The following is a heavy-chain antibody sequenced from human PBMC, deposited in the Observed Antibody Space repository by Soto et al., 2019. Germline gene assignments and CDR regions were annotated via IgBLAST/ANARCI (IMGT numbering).Heavy chain of an antibody. CDR1: GGTFSSYA. D-gene: IGHD6-6*01. V-gene: IGHV1-69*13. J-gene: IGHJ6*02. CDR2: IIPIFGTA. Sequence: ASVKVSCKASGGTFSSYAISWVRQAPGQGLEWMGGIIPIFGTANYAQKFQGRVTITADESTSTAYMELSRLRSEDTAVYYCARATRYSSSSQYYYYGMDVWGQGATVTVSS. CDR3: ARATRYSSSSQYYYYGMDV.